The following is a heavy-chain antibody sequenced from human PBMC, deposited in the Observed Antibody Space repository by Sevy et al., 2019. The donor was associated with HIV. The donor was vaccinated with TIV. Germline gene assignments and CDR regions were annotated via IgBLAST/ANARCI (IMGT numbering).Heavy chain of an antibody. CDR3: AKGYCSGGSCPRDYYYYGMDV. Sequence: GGSLRLSCAASGFTFSSYAMNWVRQAPGKGLEWVSSISSSGRSTYYADSVEGRFTISRDNSENTLYLQMNSLRADDTAVYHCAKGYCSGGSCPRDYYYYGMDVWGQGTTVTVSS. CDR1: GFTFSSYA. D-gene: IGHD2-15*01. J-gene: IGHJ6*02. V-gene: IGHV3-23*01. CDR2: ISSSGRST.